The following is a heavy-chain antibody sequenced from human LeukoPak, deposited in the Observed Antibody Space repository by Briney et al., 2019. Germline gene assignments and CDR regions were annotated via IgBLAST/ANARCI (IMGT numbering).Heavy chain of an antibody. CDR2: IYNGGST. Sequence: SETLSLTCTVSGGSVSNYYWNWIRQPAGKGLEWIGRIYNGGSTNYNPSLGSRVTISLDRSKNQFSLKLTSVTAADTAVYYCAKSISMDFEYWGQGTLVTVSS. V-gene: IGHV4-4*07. J-gene: IGHJ4*02. D-gene: IGHD2/OR15-2a*01. CDR3: AKSISMDFEY. CDR1: GGSVSNYY.